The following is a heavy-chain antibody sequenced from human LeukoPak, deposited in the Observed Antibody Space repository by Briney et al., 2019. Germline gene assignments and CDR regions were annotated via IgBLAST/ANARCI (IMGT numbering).Heavy chain of an antibody. D-gene: IGHD5/OR15-5a*01. Sequence: ASVKVSRKATGYTFTDFYIHWVRQAPGQGLEWMAWINPKSGDTRCAQKFQGSVTMTRDTSFSTAYLEVRSDDTAVYYCARGRPLSTSTTDLTDYWGQGTLVTVSS. V-gene: IGHV1-2*02. CDR1: GYTFTDFY. J-gene: IGHJ4*02. CDR3: ARGRPLSTSTTDLTDY. CDR2: INPKSGDT.